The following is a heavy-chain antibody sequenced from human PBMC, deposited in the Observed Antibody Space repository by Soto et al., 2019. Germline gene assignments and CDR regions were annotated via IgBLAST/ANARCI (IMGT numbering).Heavy chain of an antibody. D-gene: IGHD3-10*01. CDR3: ARDGFAVRGVIRSDYGMDV. Sequence: GGSLRLSCAASGFTFSSYGMHWVRQAPGKGLEWVAVIWYDGSNKYYADSVKGRFTISRDNSKNTLYLQMNSLRAEDTAVYYCARDGFAVRGVIRSDYGMDVWGQGTTVTVSS. CDR2: IWYDGSNK. J-gene: IGHJ6*02. CDR1: GFTFSSYG. V-gene: IGHV3-33*01.